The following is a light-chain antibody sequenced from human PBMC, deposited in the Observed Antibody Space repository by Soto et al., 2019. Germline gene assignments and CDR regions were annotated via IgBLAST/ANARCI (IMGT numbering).Light chain of an antibody. CDR2: TLS. CDR1: QSLLHSNGYNY. Sequence: TTISCRASQSLLHSNGYNYLDWYFQKPGQSPQLLIYTLSSRASGVPDRFSGFGSRTAFKLKIRCVESEDVGLYNCVRRRAFAVSFGRGTRLEIK. J-gene: IGKJ5*01. CDR3: VRRRAFAVS. V-gene: IGKV2-40*01.